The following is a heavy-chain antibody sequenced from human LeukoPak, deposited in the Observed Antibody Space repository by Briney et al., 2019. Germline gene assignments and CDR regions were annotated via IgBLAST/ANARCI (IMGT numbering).Heavy chain of an antibody. CDR1: GGSLSSYY. V-gene: IGHV4-4*07. Sequence: SETLSLTCTVSGGSLSSYYWSWIRQPAGKGLEWIGRIYTSGSTNYNPSLKSRVTMSVDTSKNQFSLKLSSVTAADTAVYYCRLVPSEFSDYWGQGTLVTVSS. CDR2: IYTSGST. D-gene: IGHD6-6*01. CDR3: RLVPSEFSDY. J-gene: IGHJ4*02.